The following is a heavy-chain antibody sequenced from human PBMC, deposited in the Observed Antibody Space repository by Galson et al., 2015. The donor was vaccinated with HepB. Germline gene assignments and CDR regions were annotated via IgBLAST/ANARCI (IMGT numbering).Heavy chain of an antibody. V-gene: IGHV3-7*03. D-gene: IGHD3-22*01. J-gene: IGHJ5*02. Sequence: SLRLSCAVSGFSFSNYWMTWVRQAPGKGLEWVANIKQDGSEQYYVGSVKGRFTISRDNAKNSLYLQTNSLRAEDTAVYYCAGDRLHGGYFIGWFDPWGQGTLVTVSS. CDR1: GFSFSNYW. CDR2: IKQDGSEQ. CDR3: AGDRLHGGYFIGWFDP.